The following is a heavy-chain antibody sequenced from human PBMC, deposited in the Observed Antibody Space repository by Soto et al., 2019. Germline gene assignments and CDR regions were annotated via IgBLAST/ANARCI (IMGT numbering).Heavy chain of an antibody. V-gene: IGHV3-30*18. D-gene: IGHD1-26*01. J-gene: IGHJ4*02. CDR1: GFTFSHYA. Sequence: QVQLVESGGGVVQPGRSLRLSCAASGFTFSHYAMHWVSQAPGKGLEWVALMSYDGSKEYYADYGKGRFTISRDNSKNTLYLQMNSLRAEDTAGYYGEKDGSHHFDNGGQGTRVTVSS. CDR2: MSYDGSKE. CDR3: EKDGSHHFDN.